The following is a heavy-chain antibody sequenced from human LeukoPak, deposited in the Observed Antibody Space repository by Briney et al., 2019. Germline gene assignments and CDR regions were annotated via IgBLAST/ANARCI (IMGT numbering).Heavy chain of an antibody. Sequence: SETLSLTCTVSGGSISSSSYYWGWIRQPPGKGLEWIGSIYYSGSTYYNPSLESRVTISVDTSENQFSLRLTSVNAADTALYFCTRRGSGNGGTYAGMDVWGPGTSVTVSS. D-gene: IGHD1-26*01. J-gene: IGHJ6*02. V-gene: IGHV4-39*01. CDR1: GGSISSSSYY. CDR2: IYYSGST. CDR3: TRRGSGNGGTYAGMDV.